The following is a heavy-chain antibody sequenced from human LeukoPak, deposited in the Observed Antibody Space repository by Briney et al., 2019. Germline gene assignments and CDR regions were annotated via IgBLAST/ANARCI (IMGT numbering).Heavy chain of an antibody. CDR1: GFAFSSYS. J-gene: IGHJ6*02. CDR3: ARDYYGMDV. CDR2: ISSSGTI. Sequence: QPGGSLRLSCAASGFAFSSYSMTWVRQAPGKGLEWVSYISSSGTIYYADSVKGRFTISRDNAKNSLYLQMNSLREEDTAVYYCARDYYGMDVWGQGTTVTVSS. V-gene: IGHV3-48*02.